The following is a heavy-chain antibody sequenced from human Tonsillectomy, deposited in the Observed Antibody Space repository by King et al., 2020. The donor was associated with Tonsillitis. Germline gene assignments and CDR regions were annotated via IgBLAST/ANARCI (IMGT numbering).Heavy chain of an antibody. CDR3: ARLGEVYTAPFDY. D-gene: IGHD5-18*01. CDR1: GHNFTSYW. Sequence: QLVQSGAEVKKPGESLKISCKGSGHNFTSYWIGWVRQMPGKGLEWMGSIYPGDSDTRYSPSFQAQVTISADKSSTTAYLQWSSLKASDTARYYCARLGEVYTAPFDYWGQGTLVTVSS. V-gene: IGHV5-51*03. CDR2: IYPGDSDT. J-gene: IGHJ4*02.